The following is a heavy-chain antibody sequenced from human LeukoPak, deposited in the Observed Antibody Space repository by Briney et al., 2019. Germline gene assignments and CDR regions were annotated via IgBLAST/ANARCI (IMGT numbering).Heavy chain of an antibody. V-gene: IGHV4-59*01. CDR3: AGAKPGYSSSWYSYYYYMDV. CDR2: IYYSGST. D-gene: IGHD6-13*01. CDR1: GGSISSYY. J-gene: IGHJ6*03. Sequence: SETLSLTCTVSGGSISSYYWSWIRQPPGKGLEWIGYIYYSGSTNYNPSLKSRVTISVDTSKNQFSLKLSSVTAADTAVYYCAGAKPGYSSSWYSYYYYMDVWGKGTTVTVSS.